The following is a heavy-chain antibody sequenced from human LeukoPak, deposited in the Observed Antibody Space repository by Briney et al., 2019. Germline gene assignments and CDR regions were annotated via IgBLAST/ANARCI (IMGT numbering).Heavy chain of an antibody. CDR1: GFTFSDYW. J-gene: IGHJ4*02. CDR2: INTDMSST. CDR3: ARDLSHCSGGSCYSAHFDY. D-gene: IGHD2-15*01. Sequence: QPGGSLRLSCAASGFTFSDYWMHWVRQAPGKGLVWVSRINTDMSSTIYTDSVKGRFTTSRDNARNTLYLQMNSLRAEDTAVYYCARDLSHCSGGSCYSAHFDYWGQGTLVTVSS. V-gene: IGHV3-74*01.